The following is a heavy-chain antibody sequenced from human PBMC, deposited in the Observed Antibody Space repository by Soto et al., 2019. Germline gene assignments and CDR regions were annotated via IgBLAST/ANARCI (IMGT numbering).Heavy chain of an antibody. CDR3: ARGGIAGHWFDP. Sequence: QVQLQESGPGLLKPSQTLSLTCNVSGGYINSGGFYWSCIRQHPGKGLEWIGYIFHSGSTLYNPSLNSRFTLSADTSKNRLSLNLRSVTVADTAVYYCARGGIAGHWFDPWGQGTLVTVSS. CDR2: IFHSGST. CDR1: GGYINSGGFY. J-gene: IGHJ5*02. V-gene: IGHV4-31*03. D-gene: IGHD6-13*01.